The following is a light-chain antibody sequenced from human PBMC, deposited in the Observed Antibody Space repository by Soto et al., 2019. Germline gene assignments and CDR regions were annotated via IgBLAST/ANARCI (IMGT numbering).Light chain of an antibody. V-gene: IGKV3-11*01. CDR2: DAS. J-gene: IGKJ3*01. Sequence: EIVLTQSPATLSLSPGERATLSCRASQSVSSYLAWYQQKPGQAPRLLMYDASKRATGIPARFSGSGSGTDFALTISSLEPEDFAVYYCKQRSNWPPLFTFGPGTKVDIK. CDR3: KQRSNWPPLFT. CDR1: QSVSSY.